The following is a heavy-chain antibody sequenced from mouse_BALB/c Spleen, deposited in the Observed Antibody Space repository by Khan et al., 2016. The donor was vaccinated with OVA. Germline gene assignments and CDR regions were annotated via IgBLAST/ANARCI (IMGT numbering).Heavy chain of an antibody. CDR2: KSYSGST. CDR3: ARGNYYGYAMDY. D-gene: IGHD1-1*01. J-gene: IGHJ4*01. CDR1: GYSITSNYA. Sequence: EVQLQESGPGLVKPSQSLSLTCTVTGYSITSNYAWNWIRQFPGNKLEWMGYKSYSGSTNYNPSLKSRISITRDTSKTQSFLQLNSVTTEDTATYYCARGNYYGYAMDYWGQGTSITVSS. V-gene: IGHV3-2*02.